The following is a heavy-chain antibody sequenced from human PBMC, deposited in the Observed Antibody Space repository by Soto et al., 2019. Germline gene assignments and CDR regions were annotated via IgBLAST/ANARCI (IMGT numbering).Heavy chain of an antibody. Sequence: GGSLRLSCAVSGFTFDDNAMHWVRQAPEKGLEWVSGINWKSDIGYADSVKGRFTISRDNAENSLYLQMNSLRAEDTALYYCAISQARGGRTTLIYWGKGTRLTV. D-gene: IGHD4-17*01. V-gene: IGHV3-9*01. CDR2: INWKSDI. CDR1: GFTFDDNA. CDR3: AISQARGGRTTLIY. J-gene: IGHJ4*02.